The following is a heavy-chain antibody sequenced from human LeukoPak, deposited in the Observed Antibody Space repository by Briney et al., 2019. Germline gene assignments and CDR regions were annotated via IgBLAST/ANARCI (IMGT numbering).Heavy chain of an antibody. CDR3: ALGSSGGNEDWFDP. J-gene: IGHJ5*02. V-gene: IGHV1-69*13. D-gene: IGHD1-26*01. CDR1: GGTFSSYA. CDR2: IIPIFGTA. Sequence: SVKVSCKASGGTFSSYAISWVRQAPGQGLAWMGGIIPIFGTANYAQKFQGRVTITADESTSTAYMELSSLRSEDTAVYYCALGSSGGNEDWFDPWGQGTLVTVLS.